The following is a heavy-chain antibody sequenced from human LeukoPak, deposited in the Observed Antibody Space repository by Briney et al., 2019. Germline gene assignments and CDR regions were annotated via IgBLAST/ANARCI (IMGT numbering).Heavy chain of an antibody. CDR2: IYYSGST. J-gene: IGHJ6*03. V-gene: IGHV4-59*01. D-gene: IGHD5-24*01. Sequence: PSETLSLTCTVSGGSISSYYWSWIRQPPGKGLEWIGYIYYSGSTNYNPSLKSRVTISVDTSKNQFSLKLSSVTAADTAVYYCARDRVEMATNRKYYYYMDVWGKGTTVTVSS. CDR1: GGSISSYY. CDR3: ARDRVEMATNRKYYYYMDV.